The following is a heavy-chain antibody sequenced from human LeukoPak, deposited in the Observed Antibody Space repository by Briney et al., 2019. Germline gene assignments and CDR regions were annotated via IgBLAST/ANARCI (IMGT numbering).Heavy chain of an antibody. CDR2: ISAYNGNT. CDR3: AREYCSSTSCYLSEAFDI. Sequence: GASVKVSCKTSGYTFTSYDINWVRQAPGQGLEWMGWISAYNGNTNYAQKLQGRVTMTTDTSTSTAYMELRSLRSDDTAVYYCAREYCSSTSCYLSEAFDIWGQGTMVTVSS. J-gene: IGHJ3*02. CDR1: GYTFTSYD. V-gene: IGHV1-18*01. D-gene: IGHD2-2*01.